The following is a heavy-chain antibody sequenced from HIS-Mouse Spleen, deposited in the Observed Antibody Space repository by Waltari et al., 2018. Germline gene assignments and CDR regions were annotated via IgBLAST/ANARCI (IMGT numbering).Heavy chain of an antibody. V-gene: IGHV4-39*07. Sequence: QLQLQESGPGLVKPSETLSLTCTVSGGSISSSSYYWGWISQPPGRGLEWIGSIYYSGRNYYNPSLKSRVTISVDTSKNQFSLKLSSVTAADTAVYYCAREIPYSSSWYDWYFDLWGRGTLVTVSS. CDR3: AREIPYSSSWYDWYFDL. CDR2: IYYSGRN. D-gene: IGHD6-13*01. CDR1: GGSISSSSYY. J-gene: IGHJ2*01.